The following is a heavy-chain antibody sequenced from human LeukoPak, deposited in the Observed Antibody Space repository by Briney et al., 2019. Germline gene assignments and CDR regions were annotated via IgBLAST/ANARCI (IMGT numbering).Heavy chain of an antibody. Sequence: SETLSLTCAVYGGSFSGYYWSWIRQPPGKGLEWIGEINHSGSTNYNPSLKSRVTISVGTSKNQFSLNLSSVTAADTAVYYCARGLRYYYDSSGYFRKYFDYWGQGTLVTVSS. CDR1: GGSFSGYY. CDR2: INHSGST. D-gene: IGHD3-22*01. J-gene: IGHJ4*02. CDR3: ARGLRYYYDSSGYFRKYFDY. V-gene: IGHV4-34*01.